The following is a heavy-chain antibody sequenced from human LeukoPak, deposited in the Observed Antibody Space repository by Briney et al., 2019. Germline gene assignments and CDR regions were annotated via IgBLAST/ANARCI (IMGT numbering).Heavy chain of an antibody. CDR3: ARVEGSAATASD. D-gene: IGHD3-10*01. J-gene: IGHJ4*02. Sequence: ASVKVSCKASGYTFTAYYVHWVRQAPGHGFEWMGRVNPKGGGTIYAQKFQGRVTMTRDTSITTAYMELGRLTSDDTALYYCARVEGSAATASDWGQGTLVTVSS. V-gene: IGHV1-2*06. CDR2: VNPKGGGT. CDR1: GYTFTAYY.